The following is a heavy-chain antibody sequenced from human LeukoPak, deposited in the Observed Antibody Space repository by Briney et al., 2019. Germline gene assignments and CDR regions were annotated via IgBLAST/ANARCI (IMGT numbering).Heavy chain of an antibody. D-gene: IGHD3-10*02. J-gene: IGHJ4*02. V-gene: IGHV1-69*13. Sequence: ASVKVSCKASGGTFSSYAISWVRQAPGQGLEWMGGIIPIFGTANYAQKFQGRVTITADESTSTAYMELSSLRSEDTAVYYCARDGTMSTRAPGGVPDYWGQGTLVTVSS. CDR2: IIPIFGTA. CDR1: GGTFSSYA. CDR3: ARDGTMSTRAPGGVPDY.